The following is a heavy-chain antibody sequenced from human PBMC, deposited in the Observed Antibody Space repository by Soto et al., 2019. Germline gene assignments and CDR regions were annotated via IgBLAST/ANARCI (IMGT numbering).Heavy chain of an antibody. Sequence: EVQLVESGGGLVQPGGSLRLSCAASGFTFSTYWMHWVRQAPGKGLVWVSRISGDGSSTSYADSVKGRFTISRDNARNTLFLQMNSLTAEDTAVYYCARGGMEPVEYWGQGTLVTVSS. D-gene: IGHD1-26*01. CDR2: ISGDGSST. J-gene: IGHJ4*02. CDR3: ARGGMEPVEY. CDR1: GFTFSTYW. V-gene: IGHV3-74*01.